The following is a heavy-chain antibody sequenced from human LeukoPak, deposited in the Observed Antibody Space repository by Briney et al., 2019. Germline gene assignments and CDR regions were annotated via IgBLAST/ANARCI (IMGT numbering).Heavy chain of an antibody. J-gene: IGHJ3*02. V-gene: IGHV3-21*01. Sequence: GGSLRLSCAASGFTVTNNYMSWVRQAPGKGLEWVSSISSSSSYIYYADSVKGRFTISRDNAKNSLYLQMNSLRAEDTAVYYCARLGVEGYAFDIWGQGTMVTVSS. CDR1: GFTVTNNY. D-gene: IGHD3-16*01. CDR2: ISSSSSYI. CDR3: ARLGVEGYAFDI.